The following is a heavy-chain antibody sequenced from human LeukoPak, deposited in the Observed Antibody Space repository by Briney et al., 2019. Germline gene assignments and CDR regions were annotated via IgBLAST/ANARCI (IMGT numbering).Heavy chain of an antibody. Sequence: PGGSLRLSCAASGFTFSSYSMNWVRQAPGKGLEWVSSISSSSSYIYYADSVKGRFTISRDNAKNSLYLQMNSLRAEDTAVYYCARDYLIRDTAMVICVYWGQGTLVTVSS. CDR2: ISSSSSYI. V-gene: IGHV3-21*01. D-gene: IGHD5-18*01. CDR3: ARDYLIRDTAMVICVY. CDR1: GFTFSSYS. J-gene: IGHJ4*02.